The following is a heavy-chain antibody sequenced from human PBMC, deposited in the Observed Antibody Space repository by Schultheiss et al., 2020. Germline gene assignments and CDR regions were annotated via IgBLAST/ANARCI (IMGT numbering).Heavy chain of an antibody. CDR3: AKDPYGDYVLDY. D-gene: IGHD4-17*01. J-gene: IGHJ4*02. V-gene: IGHV3-23*01. Sequence: GGSLRLSCAASGFTFSSYAMSWVRQAPGKGLEWVSAISGNGGSTYYADSVKGRFTISRDNAKNSLYLQMNSLRAEDTAVYYCAKDPYGDYVLDYWGQGTLVTVSS. CDR1: GFTFSSYA. CDR2: ISGNGGST.